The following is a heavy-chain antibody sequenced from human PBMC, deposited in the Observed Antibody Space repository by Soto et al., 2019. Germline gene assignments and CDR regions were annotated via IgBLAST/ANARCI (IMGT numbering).Heavy chain of an antibody. CDR3: ARELLKSGYSYGQFDF. D-gene: IGHD5-18*01. CDR1: GGSISSYY. V-gene: IGHV4-59*01. J-gene: IGHJ4*02. Sequence: SETLSLTCTVSGGSISSYYWSWIRQPPGKGLEWIGYIYYTGSTNYNPSLRSRVTISVDTSKSQFSLKLSSVTAADTAVYYCARELLKSGYSYGQFDFWGQGTLVTVSS. CDR2: IYYTGST.